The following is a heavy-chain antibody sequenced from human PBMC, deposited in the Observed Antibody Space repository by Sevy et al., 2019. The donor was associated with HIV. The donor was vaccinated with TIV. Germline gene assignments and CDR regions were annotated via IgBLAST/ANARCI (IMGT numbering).Heavy chain of an antibody. CDR3: VRDTSYGDPYYFDY. CDR1: GFTFGSYT. Sequence: GGSLRLSCAVSGFTFGSYTMNWVRQAPGRGLEWLSYISVSSGTVYYADSVKGRFTISRGNAKNSLYLQMNSLRAEDSAVYYCVRDTSYGDPYYFDYWGQGTLVTVSS. J-gene: IGHJ4*02. CDR2: ISVSSGTV. V-gene: IGHV3-48*01. D-gene: IGHD4-17*01.